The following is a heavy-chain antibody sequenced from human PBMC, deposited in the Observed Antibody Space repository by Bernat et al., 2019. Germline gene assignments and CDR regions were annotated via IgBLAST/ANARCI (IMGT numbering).Heavy chain of an antibody. J-gene: IGHJ6*02. CDR2: ISYDGSNK. CDR1: GFTFSSYG. Sequence: QVQLVESGGGVVQPGRSLRLSCAASGFTFSSYGMHWVRQAPGKGLEWVAVISYDGSNKYYADSVKGRFTISRDNSKNTLYLQMNSLKTEDTAVYYCTSVYCSGGSCRDGYYYGMDVGGQGTTVTVSS. CDR3: TSVYCSGGSCRDGYYYGMDV. V-gene: IGHV3-30*03. D-gene: IGHD2-15*01.